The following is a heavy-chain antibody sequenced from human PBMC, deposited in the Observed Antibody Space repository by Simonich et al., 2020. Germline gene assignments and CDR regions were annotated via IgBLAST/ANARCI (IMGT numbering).Heavy chain of an antibody. Sequence: QVQLVQSGAEVKKPGASVKVSCKASGYTFTGYYMHWVRQAPGQGLEWMGWINPNSGGTNYAQKLQGRVTMTRDTSISTAYMELSRLRSDDTAVYYCARVRFEAFDIWGQGTMVTVSS. CDR3: ARVRFEAFDI. V-gene: IGHV1-2*02. CDR2: INPNSGGT. CDR1: GYTFTGYY. J-gene: IGHJ3*02.